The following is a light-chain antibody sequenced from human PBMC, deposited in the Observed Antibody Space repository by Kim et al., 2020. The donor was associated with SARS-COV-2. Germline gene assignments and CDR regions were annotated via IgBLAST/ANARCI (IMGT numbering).Light chain of an antibody. J-gene: IGKJ4*01. V-gene: IGKV1-5*01. Sequence: ASVGDRVTITCRASQSISGWLAWYQQKPGKAPRLLIYDAFNLQSGVPSRFSGSGSGTEFTLTINSLQPDDFATYYCQQYESFPLTFGGGTKVDIK. CDR2: DAF. CDR3: QQYESFPLT. CDR1: QSISGW.